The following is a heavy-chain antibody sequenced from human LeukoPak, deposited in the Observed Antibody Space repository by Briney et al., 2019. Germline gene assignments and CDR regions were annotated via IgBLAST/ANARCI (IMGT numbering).Heavy chain of an antibody. D-gene: IGHD2-15*01. CDR2: INHSGST. CDR1: GWSFSGYY. Sequence: SETLSLTCAVYGWSFSGYYWSWIRQPPGKGLEWIGEINHSGSTNYNPSLKSRVTISVDTSKNQFSLKLSSVTAADTAVYYCARGASRNARDICIGHWYFDLWGRGTLVTVSS. CDR3: ARGASRNARDICIGHWYFDL. V-gene: IGHV4-34*01. J-gene: IGHJ2*01.